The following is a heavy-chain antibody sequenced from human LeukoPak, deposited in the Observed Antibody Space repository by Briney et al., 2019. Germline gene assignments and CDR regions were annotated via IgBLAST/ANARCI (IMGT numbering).Heavy chain of an antibody. Sequence: ASVKVSCKASGGTFSSYAISWVRQAPGQGLEWMGGIIPIFGTANYAQKFQGRVTITTDESTSTAYMELSSLRSEDTAVYYCARDSTNWDIVVVPAAHPAFDIWGQGTMVTVSS. CDR1: GGTFSSYA. CDR2: IIPIFGTA. V-gene: IGHV1-69*05. CDR3: ARDSTNWDIVVVPAAHPAFDI. J-gene: IGHJ3*02. D-gene: IGHD2-2*01.